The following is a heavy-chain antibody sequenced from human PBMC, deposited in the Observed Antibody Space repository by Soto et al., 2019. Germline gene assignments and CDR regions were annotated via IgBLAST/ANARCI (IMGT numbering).Heavy chain of an antibody. CDR2: IYPGDSDT. V-gene: IGHV5-51*01. D-gene: IGHD6-19*01. Sequence: PGESLKISCKGSGYSFTSYWIGWVRQMPWKGLEWMGIIYPGDSDTRYSPSFQGQVTISADKSISTAYLQWSSLKASDTAMYYCARSTGGGWPDYGMDVWGQGTTVTVSS. CDR1: GYSFTSYW. J-gene: IGHJ6*02. CDR3: ARSTGGGWPDYGMDV.